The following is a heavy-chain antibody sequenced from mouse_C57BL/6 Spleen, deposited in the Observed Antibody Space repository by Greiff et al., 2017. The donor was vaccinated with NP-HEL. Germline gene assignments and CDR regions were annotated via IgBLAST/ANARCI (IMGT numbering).Heavy chain of an antibody. J-gene: IGHJ4*01. Sequence: VQLQQSGPELVKPGASVKMSCKASGYTFTDYNMHWVKQSHGKSLEWIGYINPNNGGTSYNQKFKGKATLTVNKSSSTAYMELRSLTSEDSAVYYCARGAAFITTVYAMDYWGQGTSVTVSS. CDR3: ARGAAFITTVYAMDY. V-gene: IGHV1-22*01. D-gene: IGHD1-1*01. CDR2: INPNNGGT. CDR1: GYTFTDYN.